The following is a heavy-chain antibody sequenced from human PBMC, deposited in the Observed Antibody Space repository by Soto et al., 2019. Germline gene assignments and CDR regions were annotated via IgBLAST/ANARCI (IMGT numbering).Heavy chain of an antibody. V-gene: IGHV1-18*01. CDR2: ISAYNGIT. D-gene: IGHD1-7*01. CDR1: GYTFTSSG. J-gene: IGHJ3*01. CDR3: ARVRGELHLLDAFDV. Sequence: QAQLVQSGVEVKKPGASVKISCKASGYTFTSSGITWVRQAPGQGLEWMGWISAYNGITYYAQNFQDRVTMTTDTSTSTAYMELKSLTSDDTAVYYCARVRGELHLLDAFDVWGQGTMLTVSS.